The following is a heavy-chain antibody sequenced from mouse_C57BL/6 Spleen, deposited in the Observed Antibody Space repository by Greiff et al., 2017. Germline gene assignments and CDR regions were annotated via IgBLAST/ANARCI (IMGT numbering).Heavy chain of an antibody. J-gene: IGHJ2*01. CDR1: GFTFSDYG. CDR2: ISSGSSTI. V-gene: IGHV5-17*01. CDR3: AKAYYSNYRLFDY. Sequence: EVMLVESGGGLVKPGGSLKLSCAASGFTFSDYGMHWVRQAPEKGLEWVAYISSGSSTIYYADTVKGRFTISRDNAKNTLFLQMTSLRSEDTAMYYCAKAYYSNYRLFDYWGQGTTLTVSS. D-gene: IGHD2-5*01.